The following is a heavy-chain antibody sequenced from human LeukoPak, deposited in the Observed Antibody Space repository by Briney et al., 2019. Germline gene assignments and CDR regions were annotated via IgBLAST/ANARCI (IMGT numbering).Heavy chain of an antibody. CDR1: GFTFDDYG. V-gene: IGHV3-7*01. CDR3: ARGPDYYYYYMDV. CDR2: IKQDGSEK. Sequence: GGSLRLSCAASGFTFDDYGMSWVRQAPGKGLEWVANIKQDGSEKYYVDSVKGRFTISRDNAKNSLYLQMNSLRAEDTAVYYCARGPDYYYYYMDVWGKGTTVTVSS. J-gene: IGHJ6*03. D-gene: IGHD1-14*01.